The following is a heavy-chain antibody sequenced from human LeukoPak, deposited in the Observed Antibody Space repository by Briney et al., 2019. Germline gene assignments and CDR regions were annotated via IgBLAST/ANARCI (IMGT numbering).Heavy chain of an antibody. CDR2: LYNSGST. CDR1: GGSVSSGSYS. V-gene: IGHV4-61*01. Sequence: SETLSLTCTVSGGSVSSGSYSWSWIRQPPGKGLEWVGYLYNSGSTNYNPSLKSRVTMSVDTSKNQFSLRLSSVTAADTAMYYCAREVRSGSSTSGYWGQGTLVTVSS. CDR3: AREVRSGSSTSGY. J-gene: IGHJ4*02. D-gene: IGHD1-26*01.